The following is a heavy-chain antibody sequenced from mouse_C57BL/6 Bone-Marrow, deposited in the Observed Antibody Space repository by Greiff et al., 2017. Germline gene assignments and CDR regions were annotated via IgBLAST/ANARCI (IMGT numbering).Heavy chain of an antibody. D-gene: IGHD2-3*01. CDR1: GYTFTDYY. Sequence: EVQLQQSGPVLVKPGASVKMSCKASGYTFTDYYMNWVKQSHGKSLEWIGVINPYNGGTSYNQKFKGKATLTVDKSSSTAYMELSSLTSEDSAVYYCARGWLLPPGFAYWGQGTLVTVSA. V-gene: IGHV1-19*01. J-gene: IGHJ3*01. CDR2: INPYNGGT. CDR3: ARGWLLPPGFAY.